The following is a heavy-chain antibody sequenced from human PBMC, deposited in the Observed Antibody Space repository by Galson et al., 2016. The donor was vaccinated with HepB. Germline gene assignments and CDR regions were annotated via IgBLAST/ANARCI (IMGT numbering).Heavy chain of an antibody. V-gene: IGHV4-61*01. D-gene: IGHD3-22*01. CDR1: GGSISSGTYY. CDR3: ARTRITTWYFDL. Sequence: LSLTCTVSGGSISSGTYYWSWIRQPPGKGLEWIGYIYYSGSTNYNPSLKSRVTISVDTSKNQFSLKLSSVTTADTAVYYCARTRITTWYFDLWGRGTLVTVSP. J-gene: IGHJ2*01. CDR2: IYYSGST.